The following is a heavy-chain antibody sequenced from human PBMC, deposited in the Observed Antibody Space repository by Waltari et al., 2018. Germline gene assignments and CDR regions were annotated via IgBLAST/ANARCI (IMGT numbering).Heavy chain of an antibody. CDR2: ISAYNGNT. CDR1: GYTFTSYG. D-gene: IGHD3-10*01. J-gene: IGHJ3*02. CDR3: ATALWFGEFQAWAFDI. Sequence: QVQLVQSGAEVKKPGASVKVSCKASGYTFTSYGISWVRQAPGQGLEWMGWISAYNGNTNYAQKLQGRVTMTTDTSTSTAYMELRSLRSDDTAVYYCATALWFGEFQAWAFDIWGQGTMVTVSS. V-gene: IGHV1-18*01.